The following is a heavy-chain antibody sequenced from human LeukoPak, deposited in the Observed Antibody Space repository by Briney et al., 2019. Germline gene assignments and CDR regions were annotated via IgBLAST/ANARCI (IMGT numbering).Heavy chain of an antibody. CDR1: GDTVSSSTAT. CDR3: AQGIAVGGTVGDFAY. J-gene: IGHJ4*02. CDR2: TYYRSKWYN. Sequence: SQTLSLTCAISGDTVSSSTATWNWIRQSPSRGLEWLGRTYYRSKWYNDYAVSVKSRISTNPDTSKNQFSLHLNSATPEDTAVYFCAQGIAVGGTVGDFAYWGQGSPVTVSS. D-gene: IGHD6-13*01. V-gene: IGHV6-1*01.